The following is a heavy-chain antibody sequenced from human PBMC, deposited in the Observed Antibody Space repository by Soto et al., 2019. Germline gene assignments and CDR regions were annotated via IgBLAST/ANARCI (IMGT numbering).Heavy chain of an antibody. J-gene: IGHJ5*02. CDR3: ARGRAGFFWSGGSDNWFDP. CDR2: IYYSGST. V-gene: IGHV4-31*03. D-gene: IGHD3-3*01. CDR1: GGSISSGGYY. Sequence: QVQLQESGPGLVKPSQTLSLTCTVSGGSISSGGYYWSWIRQHPGKGQEWIGYIYYSGSTYYNSSLKSRVSISVDTSKNQFSLKLSSVTAADTAVYYCARGRAGFFWSGGSDNWFDPWGQGTLVTVSS.